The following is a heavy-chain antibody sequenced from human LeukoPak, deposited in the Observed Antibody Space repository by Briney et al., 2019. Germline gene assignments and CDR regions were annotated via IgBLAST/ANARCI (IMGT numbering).Heavy chain of an antibody. V-gene: IGHV1-69*13. CDR1: GGTFSSYA. D-gene: IGHD2-2*02. CDR2: IIPIFGTA. J-gene: IGHJ3*02. CDR3: ARVWGVPAAILGDHDAFDI. Sequence: ASVKVSCKASGGTFSSYAISWVRQAPGQGLEWMGGIIPIFGTANYAQKFQGRVTITADESTSTAYMELSSLRSEDTAVYYCARVWGVPAAILGDHDAFDIWGQGTMVTVSS.